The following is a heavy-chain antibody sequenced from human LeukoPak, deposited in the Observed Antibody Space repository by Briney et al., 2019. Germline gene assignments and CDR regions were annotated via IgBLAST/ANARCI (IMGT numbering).Heavy chain of an antibody. CDR2: IYSGGST. Sequence: GGSLRLSCAASGFTVSSNYMSWVRQAPGKGLEWVSAIYSGGSTYYADSVKGRFTISRDNSKNTLYLQMNSLRVDDTAVYYCASPGIAARAGSLDYWGQGTLVTVSS. V-gene: IGHV3-53*01. J-gene: IGHJ4*02. D-gene: IGHD6-6*01. CDR3: ASPGIAARAGSLDY. CDR1: GFTVSSNY.